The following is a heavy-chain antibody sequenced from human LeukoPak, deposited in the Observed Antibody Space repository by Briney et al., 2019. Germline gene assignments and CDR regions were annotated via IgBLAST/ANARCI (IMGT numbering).Heavy chain of an antibody. CDR2: FSGSGGSI. D-gene: IGHD3-10*01. CDR3: ARRRGVTFGDFDY. CDR1: GFTFSTYW. J-gene: IGHJ4*02. V-gene: IGHV3-23*01. Sequence: GGSLRLSCEASGFTFSTYWVTWVRQAPGKGLEWVSSFSGSGGSIYYADSVKGRFTISRDNSKNTLYLQMNSLRAEDTALYYCARRRGVTFGDFDYWGQGTLVTVSS.